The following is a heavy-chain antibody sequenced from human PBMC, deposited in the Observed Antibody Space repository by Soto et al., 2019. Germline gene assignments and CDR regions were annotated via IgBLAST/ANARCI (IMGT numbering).Heavy chain of an antibody. D-gene: IGHD3-3*01. CDR3: AKDTKGFWSGYPGTSGGMDV. J-gene: IGHJ6*02. CDR1: GFTFDDYA. CDR2: ISWDGGST. Sequence: AGGSLILSCAASGFTFDDYAMHWVRQAPGKGLEWVSLISWDGGSTYYADSVKGRFTISRDNSKNSLYLQMNSLRAEDTALYYCAKDTKGFWSGYPGTSGGMDVWGQGTTVTVSS. V-gene: IGHV3-43D*04.